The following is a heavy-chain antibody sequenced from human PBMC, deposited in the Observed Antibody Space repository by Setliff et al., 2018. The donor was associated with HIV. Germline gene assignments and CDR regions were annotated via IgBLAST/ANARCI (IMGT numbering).Heavy chain of an antibody. Sequence: GASVKVSCKSSGYTFTAHHIHWVRQAPGQGPEWMGWIIPKSGETSYAEKFRGRVTMTRDTSLSTAYMELSWLTSDDTAVYYCARVVDRDYDVWSAYEYWGQGTMVTVSS. CDR3: ARVVDRDYDVWSAYEY. D-gene: IGHD3-3*01. J-gene: IGHJ4*02. CDR1: GYTFTAHH. CDR2: IIPKSGET. V-gene: IGHV1-2*02.